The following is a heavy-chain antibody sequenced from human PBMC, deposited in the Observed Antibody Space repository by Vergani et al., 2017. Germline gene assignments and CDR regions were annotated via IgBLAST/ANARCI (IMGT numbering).Heavy chain of an antibody. CDR3: ARAQPYCSSTSCYNYYYYYYMDV. CDR1: GASVNSYY. V-gene: IGHV4-59*02. CDR2: VSFRGDT. D-gene: IGHD2-2*01. J-gene: IGHJ6*03. Sequence: QVKLQESGPGLVKPSETLSLTCTVSGASVNSYYWSWIRQPPGKGLEWMGYVSFRGDTLYDPSVKGRMTISLNTSSNQFSLYLTSVTAADTAVYYCARAQPYCSSTSCYNYYYYYYMDVWGKGTTVTVSS.